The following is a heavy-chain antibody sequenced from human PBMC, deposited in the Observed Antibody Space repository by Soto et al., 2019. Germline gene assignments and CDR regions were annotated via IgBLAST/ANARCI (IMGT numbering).Heavy chain of an antibody. V-gene: IGHV4-59*08. Sequence: SETLSLTCTVSGGSISSYYWSWIRQPPGKGLEWIGYIYYSGSTNYNPSLKSRVTISVDTSKNQFSLKLSSVTAADTAVYYCASRRGLRSAFFDYWGQGTLVTVSS. CDR3: ASRRGLRSAFFDY. CDR1: GGSISSYY. CDR2: IYYSGST. D-gene: IGHD3-16*01. J-gene: IGHJ4*02.